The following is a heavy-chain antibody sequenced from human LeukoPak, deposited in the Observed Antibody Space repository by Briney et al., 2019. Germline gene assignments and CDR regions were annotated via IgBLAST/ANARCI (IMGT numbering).Heavy chain of an antibody. CDR2: ISSSSSYI. V-gene: IGHV3-21*01. Sequence: GGSLRLSCAGSGFIFAGYTMNWVRQAPGKGLEWVSSISSSSSYIYYADSVKGRFTISRDNAKNSLYLQMNSLRAEDTAVYYCASTVTTSYWGQGTLVTVSS. CDR1: GFIFAGYT. D-gene: IGHD4-17*01. J-gene: IGHJ4*02. CDR3: ASTVTTSY.